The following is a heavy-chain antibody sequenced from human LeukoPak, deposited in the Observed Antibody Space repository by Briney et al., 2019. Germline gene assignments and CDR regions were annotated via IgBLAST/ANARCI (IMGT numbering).Heavy chain of an antibody. CDR3: ARDFRESGYDWCGFDP. V-gene: IGHV3-21*01. CDR2: ISSSSYV. CDR1: GFTVSSYS. J-gene: IGHJ5*02. Sequence: GGCLRPSCAASGFTVSSYSMNWVRQAPGKWLEWVSSISSSSYVNYADSVKGRFTISRDNAKNSLYLQMNSLRAEDTAVYYCARDFRESGYDWCGFDPWGQGTLVTVSS. D-gene: IGHD5-12*01.